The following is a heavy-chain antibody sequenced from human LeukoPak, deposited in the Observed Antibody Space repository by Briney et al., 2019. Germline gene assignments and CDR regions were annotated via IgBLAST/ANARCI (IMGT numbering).Heavy chain of an antibody. CDR2: IKQDGSEK. Sequence: PGGSLRLSCAASGFTFSSYGMHWVRQAPGKGLEWVANIKQDGSEKYYVDSVKGRFTISRDNAKNSLYLQMNSLRAEDTAVYYCARIRHSGSYYGTFDYWGQGTLVTVSS. J-gene: IGHJ4*02. CDR3: ARIRHSGSYYGTFDY. D-gene: IGHD1-26*01. V-gene: IGHV3-7*01. CDR1: GFTFSSYG.